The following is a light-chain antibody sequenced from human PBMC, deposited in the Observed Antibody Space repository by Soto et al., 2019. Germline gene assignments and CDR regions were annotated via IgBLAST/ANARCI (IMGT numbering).Light chain of an antibody. CDR1: QSVSSSY. Sequence: EVVLTQSTGTLSLSPGERATLSCRASQSVSSSYLAWYQQKPGQAPRLLIYGASSRATGIPDRFSGSGSGTDFTLTISRLEPEDFAVYYCQQYGSSPQTFGQGTMVDIK. CDR2: GAS. CDR3: QQYGSSPQT. V-gene: IGKV3-20*01. J-gene: IGKJ1*01.